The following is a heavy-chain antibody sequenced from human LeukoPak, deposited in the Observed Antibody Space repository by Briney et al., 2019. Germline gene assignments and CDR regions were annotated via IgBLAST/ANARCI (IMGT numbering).Heavy chain of an antibody. CDR2: MFYSGNT. D-gene: IGHD3-10*01. CDR1: GGSISSTSYY. CDR3: ARDRAMVRGVNYYYGMDV. Sequence: SETLSLTCTVSGGSISSTSYYWGWIRQPPGKGLEWIGSMFYSGNTYYNPSLKSRVTISVDTSKNQFSLKLSSVTAADTAVYYCARDRAMVRGVNYYYGMDVWGQGTTVTVSS. J-gene: IGHJ6*02. V-gene: IGHV4-39*07.